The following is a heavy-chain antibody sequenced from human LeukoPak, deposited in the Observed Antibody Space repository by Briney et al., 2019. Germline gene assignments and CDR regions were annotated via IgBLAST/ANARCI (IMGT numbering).Heavy chain of an antibody. CDR2: MNPNSGNT. V-gene: IGHV1-8*01. CDR3: ARAPAWRYDFWSGYNYYYYYMDV. CDR1: GYTFTSYD. Sequence: ASVKVSCKASGYTFTSYDINWVRQATGQGLEWMGWMNPNSGNTGYAQKFQGRVTMTRNTSISTAYMELSSLRSEDTAVYYSARAPAWRYDFWSGYNYYYYYMDVWGKGTTITVSS. J-gene: IGHJ6*03. D-gene: IGHD3-3*01.